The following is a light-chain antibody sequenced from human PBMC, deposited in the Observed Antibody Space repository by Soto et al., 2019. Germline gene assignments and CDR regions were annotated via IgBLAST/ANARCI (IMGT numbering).Light chain of an antibody. CDR1: QSIYIY. J-gene: IGKJ5*01. Sequence: DIQMTQSPSSLSASIGDRVTITCRASQSIYIYLNWYQQKAGKAPKLLIYAASSLQRGVPSTFSGSGSGTDFTLTISSLQPEDFATYYCQQSHSGITFGQGTRLEIK. V-gene: IGKV1-39*01. CDR3: QQSHSGIT. CDR2: AAS.